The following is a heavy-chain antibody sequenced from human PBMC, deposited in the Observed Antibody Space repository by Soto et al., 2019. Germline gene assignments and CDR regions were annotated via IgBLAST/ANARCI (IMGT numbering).Heavy chain of an antibody. CDR1: GFTFSSDW. CDR3: ARAHSYDFWAPRFDP. J-gene: IGHJ5*02. D-gene: IGHD3-3*01. Sequence: GGSLRLSCAASGFTFSSDWMHWVLQAPGKGLVWVSRINSDGSSTSYADSVKGRFTISRDNAKNTLYLQMNSLRAEDTAVYYCARAHSYDFWAPRFDPRGQGTLVTVSS. CDR2: INSDGSST. V-gene: IGHV3-74*01.